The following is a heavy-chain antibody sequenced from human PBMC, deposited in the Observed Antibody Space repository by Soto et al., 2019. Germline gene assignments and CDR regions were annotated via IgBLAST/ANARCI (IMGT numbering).Heavy chain of an antibody. J-gene: IGHJ4*02. CDR1: GFIFTRYS. V-gene: IGHV3-21*06. CDR3: ARESEDLTSNFDY. CDR2: ISSTTNYI. Sequence: GGSLRLSCAASGFIFTRYSMNWVRQAPGKGLEWVSSISSTTNYIYYGDSMKGRFTISRDNAKNSLYLEMNSLRAEDTAVYYCARESEDLTSNFDYWGQGTLVTV.